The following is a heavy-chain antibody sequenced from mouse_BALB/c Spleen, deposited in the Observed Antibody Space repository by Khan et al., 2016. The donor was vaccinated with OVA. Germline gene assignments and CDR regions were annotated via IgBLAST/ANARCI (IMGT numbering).Heavy chain of an antibody. D-gene: IGHD1-1*01. V-gene: IGHV3-2*02. J-gene: IGHJ4*01. CDR1: GYSITSDYA. Sequence: EVPLQESGPGLVKPSQSLSLTCTVTGYSITSDYAWNWIRQFPGNKLEWMGYINYSGSITYNPSLKSRIFITRDTSKNQFFLQLNSVTTEDTATYYCARERLLYYYGSTYAMDYWGQGTSVTVSS. CDR2: INYSGSI. CDR3: ARERLLYYYGSTYAMDY.